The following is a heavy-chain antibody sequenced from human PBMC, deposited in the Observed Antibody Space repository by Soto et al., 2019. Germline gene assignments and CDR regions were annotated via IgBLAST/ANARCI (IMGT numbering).Heavy chain of an antibody. D-gene: IGHD4-4*01. Sequence: PGESLKISCKGSGYSFTSYWISWVRQMPGKGLEWMGRIDPSDSYTNYSPSFQGHVTISADKSISTAYLQWSSLKASDTAMYYCARLRRDYRRHYYYGMDGWGQGTTVRVYS. CDR1: GYSFTSYW. J-gene: IGHJ6*02. CDR2: IDPSDSYT. CDR3: ARLRRDYRRHYYYGMDG. V-gene: IGHV5-10-1*01.